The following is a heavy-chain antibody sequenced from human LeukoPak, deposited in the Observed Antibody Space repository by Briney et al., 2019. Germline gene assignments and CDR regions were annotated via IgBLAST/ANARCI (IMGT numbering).Heavy chain of an antibody. Sequence: GGSLRLSCAASGFTFSSYAMSWVRQAPGKGLEWVSSFSGSGGRTYYADSVKGRFTISRDNSKNTLYLQMNSLRAEDTAVYYCARVPYLSFGEAYFDYWGQGTLVTVSS. CDR2: FSGSGGRT. CDR1: GFTFSSYA. J-gene: IGHJ4*02. D-gene: IGHD3-10*01. V-gene: IGHV3-23*01. CDR3: ARVPYLSFGEAYFDY.